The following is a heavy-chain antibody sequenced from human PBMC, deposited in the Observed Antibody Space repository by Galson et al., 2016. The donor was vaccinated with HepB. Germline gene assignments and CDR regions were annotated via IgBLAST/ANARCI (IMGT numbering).Heavy chain of an antibody. Sequence: SLRLSCAASGFTVSNNYMSWVRQTPGKGLEWVSVIYSGSSTDYTASVKGRFTISRDNSKNTVYLQMNSLRAEDTAVYYCVGGPNGLRLWGPGTLVTVSS. CDR1: GFTVSNNY. J-gene: IGHJ4*02. CDR3: VGGPNGLRL. V-gene: IGHV3-53*01. CDR2: IYSGSST. D-gene: IGHD2-8*01.